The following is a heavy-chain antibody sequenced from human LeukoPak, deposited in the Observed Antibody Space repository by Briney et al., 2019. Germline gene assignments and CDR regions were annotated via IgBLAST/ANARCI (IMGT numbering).Heavy chain of an antibody. V-gene: IGHV4-34*01. CDR1: GGSFSGYY. CDR3: ARGGPTRRGAFDI. D-gene: IGHD3-10*01. CDR2: INHSGST. Sequence: PSETLSLTCAVYGGSFSGYYWSWIRQPPGKGLEWFGEINHSGSTNYNPSLKSRVTISVDTSKNQFSLKLSSVTAADTAVHYCARGGPTRRGAFDIWGQGTMVTVSS. J-gene: IGHJ3*02.